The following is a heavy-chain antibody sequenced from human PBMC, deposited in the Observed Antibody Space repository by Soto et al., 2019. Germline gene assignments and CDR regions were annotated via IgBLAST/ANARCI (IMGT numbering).Heavy chain of an antibody. CDR3: TSLYGDYVPYYYGMDV. D-gene: IGHD4-17*01. Sequence: GGSLRLSCAASGFTFSNAWMNWVRQAPGKGLEWVGRIKSKTDGGTTDYAAPVKGRFTISRDDSKNTLYLQMNSLKTEDTAVYYCTSLYGDYVPYYYGMDVWGQGTTVTVSS. CDR1: GFTFSNAW. J-gene: IGHJ6*02. V-gene: IGHV3-15*07. CDR2: IKSKTDGGTT.